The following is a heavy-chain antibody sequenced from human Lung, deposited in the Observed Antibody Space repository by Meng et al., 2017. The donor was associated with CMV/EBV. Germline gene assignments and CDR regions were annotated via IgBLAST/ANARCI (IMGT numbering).Heavy chain of an antibody. D-gene: IGHD3-3*01. CDR1: GGSISSSNW. CDR2: IYHSGST. V-gene: IGHV4-4*02. CDR3: ARDNKTYYDFWSGYFKDYYYGMDV. J-gene: IGHJ6*02. Sequence: GSLRLSCAVSGGSISSSNWWSWVRQPPGKGLEWIGEIYHSGSTNYNPSLKSRVTISVDKSKNQFSLKLSSVTAADTAVYYCARDNKTYYDFWSGYFKDYYYGMDVWGQGTTVXVSS.